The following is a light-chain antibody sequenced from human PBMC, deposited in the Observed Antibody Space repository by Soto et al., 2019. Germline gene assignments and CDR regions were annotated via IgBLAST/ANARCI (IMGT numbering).Light chain of an antibody. CDR1: QGIINY. Sequence: DIQMTQSPSSLSASVGDRVTITCRASQGIINYLAWYQQKPGKVPKLLISAASTLQPGVPSRFSGSGSGTDFTLPISSLQPEDVATYYCQKYHSAPYTFGQGTKLEIK. CDR3: QKYHSAPYT. CDR2: AAS. V-gene: IGKV1-27*01. J-gene: IGKJ2*01.